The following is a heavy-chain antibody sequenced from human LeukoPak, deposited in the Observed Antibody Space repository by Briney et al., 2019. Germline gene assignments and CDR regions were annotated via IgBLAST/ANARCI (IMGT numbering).Heavy chain of an antibody. Sequence: SQTLSLTCAISGDSVSSTSATWNWIRQSPSRGLEWLGRTYYRSKWYNDYAVSVKGRITINPDTSKNQFSLQPNSVTPEDTAVYYCARRYCSGGSCPFDYWGQGTLVTVSS. CDR2: TYYRSKWYN. D-gene: IGHD2-15*01. J-gene: IGHJ4*02. V-gene: IGHV6-1*01. CDR3: ARRYCSGGSCPFDY. CDR1: GDSVSSTSAT.